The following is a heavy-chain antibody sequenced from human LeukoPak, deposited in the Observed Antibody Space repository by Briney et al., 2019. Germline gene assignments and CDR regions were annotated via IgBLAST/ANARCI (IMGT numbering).Heavy chain of an antibody. CDR1: GFTFSSYE. Sequence: GGSLRLSCAASGFTFSSYEMNWVCQAPGKGLEWVSYISSSGSTIYYADSLKGRFTISRDNAKNSLYLQMNSLRAEDTALYYCARDASDYWFFDLWGRGTLVTVSS. D-gene: IGHD3-3*01. J-gene: IGHJ2*01. CDR3: ARDASDYWFFDL. V-gene: IGHV3-48*03. CDR2: ISSSGSTI.